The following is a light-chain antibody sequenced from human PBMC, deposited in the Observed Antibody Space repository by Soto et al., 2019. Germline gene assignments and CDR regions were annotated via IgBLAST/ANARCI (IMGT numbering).Light chain of an antibody. J-gene: IGKJ1*01. CDR3: QQSYSTPWT. CDR1: QSISSY. CDR2: AAS. V-gene: IGKV1-39*01. Sequence: DIQMTQSPSSLSASVGDRVTITCRASQSISSYLNWYQQKPGKAPKLLIYAASSLQSGVPSRFSGSGSGTDFTLTISSLQPEPFATSYYQQSYSTPWTFRPAPKVDIK.